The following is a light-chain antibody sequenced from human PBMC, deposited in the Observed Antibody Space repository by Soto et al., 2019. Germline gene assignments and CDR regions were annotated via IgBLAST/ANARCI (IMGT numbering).Light chain of an antibody. Sequence: QPVLTQSPSASASRGASVKLTCTLSSGYSTYAIAWHQQQSEKGPRFLMKINYDGTHSKGDGFFDRFSGSSSGAERHLTISSLQSEDEADYYCQSLGTGIQVFGGGTKLTVL. J-gene: IGLJ3*02. CDR2: INYDGTH. CDR1: SGYSTYA. CDR3: QSLGTGIQV. V-gene: IGLV4-69*01.